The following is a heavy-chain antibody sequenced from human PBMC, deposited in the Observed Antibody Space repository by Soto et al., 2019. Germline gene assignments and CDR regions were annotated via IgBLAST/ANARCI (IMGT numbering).Heavy chain of an antibody. V-gene: IGHV3-48*01. J-gene: IGHJ4*02. CDR2: ISTSSTRI. Sequence: PGGSLRLSCVASGFTFSSYGMNWVRQAPGKGLEWVSYISTSSTRIYHADSVKGRFTISRDNAKNALYLEMNSLRAEDTAVYYCARDRGGSGWPCFDSWGQGTLVTVSS. CDR3: ARDRGGSGWPCFDS. CDR1: GFTFSSYG. D-gene: IGHD6-19*01.